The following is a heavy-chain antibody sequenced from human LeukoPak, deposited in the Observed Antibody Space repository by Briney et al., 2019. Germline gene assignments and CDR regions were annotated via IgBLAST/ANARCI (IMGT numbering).Heavy chain of an antibody. Sequence: GGSLRLSCAASGFTFSSYAMTWVRQAPGKGREWVSGISGSGSGTDYADSVKGRFTISRNNSKNTLYLQMNSLRAEDTAGYYCAKHGESTSPNYIDYWGQGTLVTVSS. J-gene: IGHJ4*02. CDR1: GFTFSSYA. D-gene: IGHD2-2*01. V-gene: IGHV3-23*01. CDR2: ISGSGSGT. CDR3: AKHGESTSPNYIDY.